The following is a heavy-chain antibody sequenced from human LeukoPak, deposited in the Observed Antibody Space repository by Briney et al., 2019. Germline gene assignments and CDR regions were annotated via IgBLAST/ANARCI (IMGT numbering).Heavy chain of an antibody. D-gene: IGHD3-3*01. V-gene: IGHV3-21*01. CDR3: ARAMSLEWLLYDYYYMDV. CDR1: GFTFSSYR. J-gene: IGHJ6*03. Sequence: GGSLRLSCAASGFTFSSYRMNWVRQAPGKGLEWVSSISSSSSYIYYADSVKGRFTISRDNAKNSLYLQMNSLRAEDTAVYYCARAMSLEWLLYDYYYMDVWGKGTTVTVSS. CDR2: ISSSSSYI.